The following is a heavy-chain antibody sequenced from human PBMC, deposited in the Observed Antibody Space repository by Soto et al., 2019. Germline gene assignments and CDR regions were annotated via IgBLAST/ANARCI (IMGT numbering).Heavy chain of an antibody. CDR2: ISGSGGST. CDR3: EKIPHSSSWYLGGFDI. J-gene: IGHJ3*02. D-gene: IGHD6-13*01. V-gene: IGHV3-23*01. Sequence: EVQLLESGGGLVQPGGSLRLSCAASGFTFSSYAMSWVRQAPGKGLEWVSAISGSGGSTYYADSVKGRFTISRDNSKNTLYMKMKGLRADDTAVYYCEKIPHSSSWYLGGFDIWGQGKMVPVSS. CDR1: GFTFSSYA.